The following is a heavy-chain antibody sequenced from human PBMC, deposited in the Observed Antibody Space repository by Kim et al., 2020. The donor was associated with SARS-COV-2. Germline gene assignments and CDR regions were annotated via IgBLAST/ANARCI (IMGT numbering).Heavy chain of an antibody. J-gene: IGHJ4*02. CDR2: IYPGDSDT. D-gene: IGHD3-22*01. Sequence: GESLKISCKGSGYSFTSYWIGWVRQMPGKGLEWMGIIYPGDSDTRYSPSFQGQVTISADKSISTAYLQWSSLKASDTAMYYCARSEKYYYDSSDYPWGFDYWGQGTLVTVSS. V-gene: IGHV5-51*01. CDR1: GYSFTSYW. CDR3: ARSEKYYYDSSDYPWGFDY.